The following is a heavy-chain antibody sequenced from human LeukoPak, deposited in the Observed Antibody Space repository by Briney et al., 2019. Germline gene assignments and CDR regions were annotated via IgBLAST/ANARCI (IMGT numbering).Heavy chain of an antibody. D-gene: IGHD6-19*01. CDR2: IIPIFGTA. J-gene: IGHJ6*02. V-gene: IGHV1-69*13. CDR1: GGTFSSYA. CDR3: ARDRIAVAPSTRGYYGMDV. Sequence: GASVKVSCKASGGTFSSYAISWVRQAPGQGLEWMGGIIPIFGTANYAQKFQGRVTITADESTSTAYMELGSLRSEDTAVYYCARDRIAVAPSTRGYYGMDVWGQGTTVTVSS.